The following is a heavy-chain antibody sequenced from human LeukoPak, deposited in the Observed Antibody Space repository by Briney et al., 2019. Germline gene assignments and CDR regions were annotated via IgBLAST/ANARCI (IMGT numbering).Heavy chain of an antibody. CDR2: INPNSGGT. D-gene: IGHD6-19*01. Sequence: ASVKVSCKASGYTFTGYYMHWVRQAPGQGLEWMGRINPNSGGTNYAQKFQGRVTMTRGTSISTAYMELSRLRSDDTAVYYCARGLGYSSDHFDYWGQGTMVTVSS. J-gene: IGHJ4*02. CDR1: GYTFTGYY. CDR3: ARGLGYSSDHFDY. V-gene: IGHV1-2*02.